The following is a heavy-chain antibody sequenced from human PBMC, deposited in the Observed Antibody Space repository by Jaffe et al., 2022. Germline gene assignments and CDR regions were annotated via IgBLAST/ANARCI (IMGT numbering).Heavy chain of an antibody. CDR3: ATVISARGSGSYYNVPDY. CDR2: VDPEDGET. Sequence: EVQLVQSGAEVKKPGATVKISCKVSGYTFTDYYMHWVQQAPGKGLEWMGLVDPEDGETIYAEKFQGRVTITADTSTDTAYMELSSLRSEDTAVYYCATVISARGSGSYYNVPDYWGQGTLVTVSS. J-gene: IGHJ4*02. CDR1: GYTFTDYY. D-gene: IGHD3-10*01. V-gene: IGHV1-69-2*01.